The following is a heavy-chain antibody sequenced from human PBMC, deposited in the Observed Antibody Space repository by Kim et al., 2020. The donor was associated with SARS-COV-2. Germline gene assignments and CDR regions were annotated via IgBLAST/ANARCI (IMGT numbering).Heavy chain of an antibody. CDR2: INAGSGET. CDR1: GYFFTPYT. Sequence: ASVKVSCKASGYFFTPYTIHWLRRAPGQGLAWMGWINAGSGETKYSKNFLDRFTITRDTSATTVYMELSRLTSEDTAVYYCARIHSGTIPIWGQGTVVTVSS. CDR3: ARIHSGTIPI. J-gene: IGHJ3*02. D-gene: IGHD3-10*01. V-gene: IGHV1-3*01.